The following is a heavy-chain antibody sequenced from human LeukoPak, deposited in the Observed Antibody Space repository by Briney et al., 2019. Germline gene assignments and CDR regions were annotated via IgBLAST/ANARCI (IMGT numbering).Heavy chain of an antibody. J-gene: IGHJ3*01. CDR3: SAFGVVINDAFDV. Sequence: GASLKISCKGSGYSFTSYRIGWVRQLPGKGLEWMGIIYTGDSDTRYSPSFQGQVTISADKSISTAYRQWSSLKASDTAMYDCSAFGVVINDAFDVWGQGTMVTVSS. D-gene: IGHD3-3*01. CDR1: GYSFTSYR. V-gene: IGHV5-51*01. CDR2: IYTGDSDT.